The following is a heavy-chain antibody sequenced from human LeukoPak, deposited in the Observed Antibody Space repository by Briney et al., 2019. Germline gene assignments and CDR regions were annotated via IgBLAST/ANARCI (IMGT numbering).Heavy chain of an antibody. CDR2: IYHSGST. J-gene: IGHJ5*02. Sequence: SETLSLTCAVSGYSISSGYYWGWIRQPPGKGLEWIGSIYHSGSTYYNPSLKSRVTMSVDTSKSQFSLKLISVTAADTAVYYCARDPRGIVGANHNWFDPWGQGTLVTVSS. D-gene: IGHD1-26*01. CDR1: GYSISSGYY. V-gene: IGHV4-38-2*02. CDR3: ARDPRGIVGANHNWFDP.